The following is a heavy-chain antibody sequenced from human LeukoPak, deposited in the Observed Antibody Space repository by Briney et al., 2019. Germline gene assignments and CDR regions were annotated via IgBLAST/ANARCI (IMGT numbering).Heavy chain of an antibody. Sequence: PGGSLRLSCAASGFTFSSYWMSWVRQAPGKGLEWGANIKQAGSEKYYVGSVKGGFTISRDNAKNSLYLQMNSLRAEDTAVYYCAKGYSGYDSYSFDYWGQGTLVTVSS. J-gene: IGHJ4*02. CDR3: AKGYSGYDSYSFDY. CDR2: IKQAGSEK. D-gene: IGHD5-12*01. CDR1: GFTFSSYW. V-gene: IGHV3-7*01.